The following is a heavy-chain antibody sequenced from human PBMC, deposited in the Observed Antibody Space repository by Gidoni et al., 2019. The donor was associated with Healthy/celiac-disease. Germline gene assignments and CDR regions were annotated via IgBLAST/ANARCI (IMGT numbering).Heavy chain of an antibody. V-gene: IGHV1-2*02. J-gene: IGHJ4*02. CDR2: INPNSGGT. CDR3: ARDGGAYCSSTSCYNPFDY. D-gene: IGHD2-2*01. CDR1: GYTFTGYY. Sequence: QVQLVQSGAEVKKPGASVKVSCKASGYTFTGYYMHWVRQAPGQGLEWMGWINPNSGGTNYAQKFQGRVTMTRDTSISTAYMELSRLRSDDTAVYYCARDGGAYCSSTSCYNPFDYWGQGTLVTVSS.